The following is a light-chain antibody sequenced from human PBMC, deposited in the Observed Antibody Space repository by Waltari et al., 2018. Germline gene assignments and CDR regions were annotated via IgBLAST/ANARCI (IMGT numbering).Light chain of an antibody. Sequence: DIQLTQSPSFLSASVGDRVTITCRASQGISNYLAWYQQKPGKAPQVLIYAASTLRSGVPARFSGSGSGTECTLTISSLQPEDFATYYCQQPYFSPRPCGQGTKVDVK. CDR3: QQPYFSPRP. J-gene: IGKJ1*01. CDR1: QGISNY. V-gene: IGKV1-9*01. CDR2: AAS.